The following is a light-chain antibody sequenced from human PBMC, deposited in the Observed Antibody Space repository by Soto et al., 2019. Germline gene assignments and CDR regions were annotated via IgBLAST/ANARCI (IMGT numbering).Light chain of an antibody. CDR1: QGIRND. Sequence: AIQMTQSPTSLSASVGDRVTITCRASQGIRNDLGWFQQKPGKAPKSLIYAAYNLHSGVPSRFSGSVAGRDFNLTISGLRPEDFVTYYCLQDFRYPWTFGKGTKVEF. CDR2: AAY. CDR3: LQDFRYPWT. J-gene: IGKJ1*01. V-gene: IGKV1-6*02.